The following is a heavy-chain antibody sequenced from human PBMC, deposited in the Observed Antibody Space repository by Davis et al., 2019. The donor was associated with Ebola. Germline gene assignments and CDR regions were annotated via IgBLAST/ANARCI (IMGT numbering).Heavy chain of an antibody. Sequence: SETLSLTCSVSGGSVGSDYWSWIRQSPGKGLEWIAFISNGGRTIYNPSLRGRVTISIDTSKNQFSLEVRSVTAADTAFYYCASGDGRGRSYDMDVWGQGTTVTVSS. D-gene: IGHD3/OR15-3a*01. CDR1: GGSVGSDY. CDR2: ISNGGRT. V-gene: IGHV4-59*02. J-gene: IGHJ6*03. CDR3: ASGDGRGRSYDMDV.